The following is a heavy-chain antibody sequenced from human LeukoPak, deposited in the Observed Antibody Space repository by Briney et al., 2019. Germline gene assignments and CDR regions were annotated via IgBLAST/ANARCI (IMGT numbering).Heavy chain of an antibody. CDR2: ISYSGST. CDR1: GGSISSSSYY. CDR3: ARVSTSIAAAGTPTRYFDY. J-gene: IGHJ4*02. V-gene: IGHV4-39*07. D-gene: IGHD6-13*01. Sequence: PSETLSLTCTVSGGSISSSSYYWGWIRQPPGKGLEWIGTISYSGSTYSNPSLKSRVTISVDTSKNQFSLKLSSVTAADTAVYYCARVSTSIAAAGTPTRYFDYWGQGTLVTVSS.